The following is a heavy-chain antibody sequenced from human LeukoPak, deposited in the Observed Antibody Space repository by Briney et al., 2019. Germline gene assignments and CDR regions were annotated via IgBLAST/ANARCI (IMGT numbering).Heavy chain of an antibody. J-gene: IGHJ4*02. CDR1: GGSISGYY. V-gene: IGHV4-59*01. CDR3: ARHSGRGYDSPFDY. CDR2: ISYTGST. D-gene: IGHD5-12*01. Sequence: PSETLSLTCTVSGGSISGYYWSWIRQPPGNWLELIGYISYTGSTNYNPSLKSRVTISVDTSKNQFSLKLSSVTAADTAVYHCARHSGRGYDSPFDYWGQGTLVTVSS.